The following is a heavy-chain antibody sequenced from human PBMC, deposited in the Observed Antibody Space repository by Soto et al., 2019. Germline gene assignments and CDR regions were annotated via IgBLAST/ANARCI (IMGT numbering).Heavy chain of an antibody. V-gene: IGHV3-21*01. Sequence: EVQLVESGGGLVKPGGSLRLSCAASGFTFSSYSMNWVRQAPGKGLEWVSSISSSSSYIYYADSVKGRFTISRDNAKNSLYLQMTSLRAEDTAVYYCARDTDDSSEIDYWGQGTLVTVSS. CDR3: ARDTDDSSEIDY. D-gene: IGHD3-22*01. CDR2: ISSSSSYI. J-gene: IGHJ4*02. CDR1: GFTFSSYS.